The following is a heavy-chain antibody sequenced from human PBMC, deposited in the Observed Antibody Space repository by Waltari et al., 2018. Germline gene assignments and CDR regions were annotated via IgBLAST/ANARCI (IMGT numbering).Heavy chain of an antibody. V-gene: IGHV4-39*07. CDR2: IYYSGST. CDR1: GGSISSSSYY. CDR3: ARDTYLRYFDWSKGGFDY. J-gene: IGHJ4*02. D-gene: IGHD3-9*01. Sequence: QLQLQESGPGLVKPSETLSLTCTVSGGSISSSSYYWGWIRQPPGKGLEWIGSIYYSGSTYYNPSLKSRVTISVDTSKNQFSLKLSSVTAADTAVYYCARDTYLRYFDWSKGGFDYWGQGTLVTVSS.